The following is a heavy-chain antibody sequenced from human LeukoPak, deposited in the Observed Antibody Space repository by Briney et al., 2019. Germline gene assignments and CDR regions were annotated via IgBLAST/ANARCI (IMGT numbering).Heavy chain of an antibody. CDR1: GASISSYY. CDR2: IFHSGST. CDR3: ARGAPGGNDYGDY. V-gene: IGHV4-59*01. Sequence: PSETPSLTCTVSGASISSYYWSWLRQPPGKGLEGIGYIFHSGSTNYNPSLKSRVTISVDTSKNQLSLKLSSVTAADTAVYYCARGAPGGNDYGDYWGQGTLVSVSS. J-gene: IGHJ4*02.